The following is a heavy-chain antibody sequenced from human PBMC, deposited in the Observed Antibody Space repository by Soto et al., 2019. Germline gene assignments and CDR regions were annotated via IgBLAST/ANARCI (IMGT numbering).Heavy chain of an antibody. V-gene: IGHV6-1*01. CDR2: TYYRSKWYN. Sequence: SQTLSLTCAISGDSVSSNSAAWNWIRQSPSRGLEWLGRTYYRSKWYNDYAVSVKSRITINPDTSKNQFSLQLNSVTPEDTAVYYCARGENYYDSSGYYYEEAWFDPWGQGTLVTVSS. CDR3: ARGENYYDSSGYYYEEAWFDP. CDR1: GDSVSSNSAA. D-gene: IGHD3-22*01. J-gene: IGHJ5*02.